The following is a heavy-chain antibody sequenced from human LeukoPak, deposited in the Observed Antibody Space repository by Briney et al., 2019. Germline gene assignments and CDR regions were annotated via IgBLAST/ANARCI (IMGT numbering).Heavy chain of an antibody. CDR2: INTDGSTT. J-gene: IGHJ4*02. D-gene: IGHD1-20*01. CDR3: ARDLNWNQADY. V-gene: IGHV3-74*01. CDR1: GFTFNAHW. Sequence: GGSLGLSCAASGFTFNAHWMHWVRQTPEKGLVWLSRINTDGSTTNYADAVKGRFTISRDNAKDTLYLQMNSLRVEDTAVYYCARDLNWNQADYWGQGSLVTVSS.